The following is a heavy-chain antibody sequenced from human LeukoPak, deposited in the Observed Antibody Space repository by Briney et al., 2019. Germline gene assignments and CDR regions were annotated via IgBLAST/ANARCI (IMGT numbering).Heavy chain of an antibody. V-gene: IGHV3-21*01. CDR3: ARDHRRLRQSRGFDP. Sequence: GGSLRLSCAASGFTLSSYNMNWVRQAPGKGLEWVSSISSSSSYIFYADSVKGRFTISRDNAKNSLYLQMNSLRAEDTAVYYCARDHRRLRQSRGFDPWGQGTLVTVSS. J-gene: IGHJ5*02. CDR2: ISSSSSYI. CDR1: GFTLSSYN. D-gene: IGHD5-12*01.